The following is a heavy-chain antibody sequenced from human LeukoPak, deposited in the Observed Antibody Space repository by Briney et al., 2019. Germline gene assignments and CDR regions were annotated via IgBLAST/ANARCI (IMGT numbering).Heavy chain of an antibody. V-gene: IGHV3-30*02. Sequence: GGSLRLSCAASGFTFSSYGMHWVRQAPGKGLEWVAFIRNDGSNKYYGDSVKGRFTISRDPSKNTVYLQMDSLRPDDTALYYCAEERFDPWGQGTLVIVSS. CDR3: AEERFDP. CDR1: GFTFSSYG. J-gene: IGHJ5*02. CDR2: IRNDGSNK.